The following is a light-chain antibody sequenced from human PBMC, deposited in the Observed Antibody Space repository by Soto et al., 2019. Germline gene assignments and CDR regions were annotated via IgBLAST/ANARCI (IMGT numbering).Light chain of an antibody. CDR1: QSVGRK. CDR2: DVF. CDR3: QQYSNWPPGT. V-gene: IGKV3-15*01. Sequence: DIVMTQSPDPLSVSPGERATLSCRASQSVGRKLAWYQQNPGQAPRLLVYDVFTRASGVPARFTGSGSGTEFTLTISSLQSEDLAIYYCQQYSNWPPGTFGQGTKVEIK. J-gene: IGKJ1*01.